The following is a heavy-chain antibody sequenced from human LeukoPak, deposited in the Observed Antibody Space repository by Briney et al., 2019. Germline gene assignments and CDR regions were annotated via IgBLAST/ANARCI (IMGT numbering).Heavy chain of an antibody. CDR3: SCSSSWYFSPPDI. Sequence: GASVKVSCKASGYTFTSYGISWVRQAPGQGLEWMGWISAYNGNTNCAQKLQGRVTMTTDTSTSTAYMELRSLRSDDTAVYYCSCSSSWYFSPPDIWGQGTMVTVSS. J-gene: IGHJ3*02. CDR1: GYTFTSYG. CDR2: ISAYNGNT. D-gene: IGHD6-13*01. V-gene: IGHV1-18*01.